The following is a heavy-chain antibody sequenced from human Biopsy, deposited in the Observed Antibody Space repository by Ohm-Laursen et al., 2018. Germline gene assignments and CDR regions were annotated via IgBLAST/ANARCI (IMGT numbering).Heavy chain of an antibody. CDR1: GGSFTGHY. D-gene: IGHD4-23*01. CDR2: ISHTGYT. CDR3: ARGSNEYGGLYFPH. Sequence: TLSLTCIVSGGSFTGHYWTWIRQPPGKGLEWIGHISHTGYTSYKSSLKSRVTISLDTSRKLFSLRLTSLAAADTAVYYCARGSNEYGGLYFPHWGQGTLVTVSS. J-gene: IGHJ1*01. V-gene: IGHV4-59*11.